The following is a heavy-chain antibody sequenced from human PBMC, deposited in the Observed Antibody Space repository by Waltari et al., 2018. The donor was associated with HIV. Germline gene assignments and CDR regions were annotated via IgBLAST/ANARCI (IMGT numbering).Heavy chain of an antibody. Sequence: QVRLREGGGGVVRPGGSLRLSCAASGFNFNDFGMHWVRQAPGKGLEWVAVTTVDGKTTYYGYSVKGRFTISRDNSKKNLYLGMDSVESEDSAVYYCARDGGIWLRLGWLDTWGQGTRVIVSA. J-gene: IGHJ5*02. CDR1: GFNFNDFG. D-gene: IGHD2-15*01. CDR2: TTVDGKTT. V-gene: IGHV3-33*05. CDR3: ARDGGIWLRLGWLDT.